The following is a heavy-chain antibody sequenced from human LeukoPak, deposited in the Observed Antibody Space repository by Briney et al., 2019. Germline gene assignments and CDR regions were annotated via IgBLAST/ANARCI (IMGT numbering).Heavy chain of an antibody. Sequence: PGGSLRLSCAASGFTVSSNYMSWVRQAPGKGLEWVSVIYSGGSTYYADSVKGRFTISRDNSKNTLYPQMNSLRAEDTAVYYCAVRIAARDSDYWGQGTLVTVSS. CDR1: GFTVSSNY. CDR2: IYSGGST. D-gene: IGHD6-6*01. CDR3: AVRIAARDSDY. V-gene: IGHV3-66*01. J-gene: IGHJ4*02.